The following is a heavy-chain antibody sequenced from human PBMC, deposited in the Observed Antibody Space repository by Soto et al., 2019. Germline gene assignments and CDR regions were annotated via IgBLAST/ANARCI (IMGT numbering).Heavy chain of an antibody. Sequence: SETLSLTCAVYGGSFSGYYWSWIRQPPGKGLEWIGEINHSGSTNYNPSLKSRVTISVDTSKNQFSLKLSSVTAADTAVYYCARRRITIFGGAFDIWGQGTMVTVSS. V-gene: IGHV4-34*01. CDR2: INHSGST. J-gene: IGHJ3*02. D-gene: IGHD3-3*01. CDR1: GGSFSGYY. CDR3: ARRRITIFGGAFDI.